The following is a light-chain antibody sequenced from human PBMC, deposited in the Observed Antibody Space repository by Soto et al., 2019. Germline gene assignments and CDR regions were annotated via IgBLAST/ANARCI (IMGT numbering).Light chain of an antibody. V-gene: IGKV1-33*01. CDR1: QYISDC. J-gene: IGKJ5*01. CDR2: DAS. Sequence: DVQMTQSQSSLSASVGDRVTITYQASQYISDCLSWYQQKPGKAPKFLIYDASNLETGVPSRFSGSGSGTDFTFTISILQPEDIATYYCQQYDNLPFTFGQGTRLEIK. CDR3: QQYDNLPFT.